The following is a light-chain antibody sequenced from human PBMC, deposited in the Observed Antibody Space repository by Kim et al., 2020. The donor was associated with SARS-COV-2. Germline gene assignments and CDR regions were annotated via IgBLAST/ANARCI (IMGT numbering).Light chain of an antibody. CDR3: NSRDSNENVF. CDR1: SLRSYY. Sequence: VAVGQTVRITCQGDSLRSYYATWYQQKPGQAPILVIYGKNNRPSGIPDRFSGSSSGNTASLTITGTQAGDEADYYCNSRDSNENVFFGGGTQLTV. CDR2: GKN. V-gene: IGLV3-19*01. J-gene: IGLJ2*01.